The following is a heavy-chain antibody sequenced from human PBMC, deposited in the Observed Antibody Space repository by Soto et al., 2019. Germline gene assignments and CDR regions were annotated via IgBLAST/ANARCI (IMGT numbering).Heavy chain of an antibody. V-gene: IGHV3-73*01. CDR1: GFTFSGSA. D-gene: IGHD2-15*01. CDR3: TRICSAAFDI. CDR2: IRSKANSYAT. Sequence: GGSLRLSCAVSGFTFSGSAMHWVRQAPGKGLEWVGRIRSKANSYATAYAASVKGRFTISRDDSKNTAYLQMNCLKTEDTAVYYCTRICSAAFDIWGQGTMVTVSS. J-gene: IGHJ3*02.